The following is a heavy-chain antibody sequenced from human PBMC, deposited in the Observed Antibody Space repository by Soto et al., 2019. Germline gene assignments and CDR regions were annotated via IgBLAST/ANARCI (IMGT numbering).Heavy chain of an antibody. CDR3: VKPAQGWLQLPGAFDI. Sequence: PGGSLRLSCSASGFTFSSYAMHWVRQAPGKGLEDISAVSSAGASTYYADSVKGRFTISRDNSKNTLYLQMSSLRAEDTAMYYCVKPAQGWLQLPGAFDIWGQGTMVTVS. D-gene: IGHD5-12*01. CDR2: VSSAGAST. J-gene: IGHJ3*02. CDR1: GFTFSSYA. V-gene: IGHV3-64D*06.